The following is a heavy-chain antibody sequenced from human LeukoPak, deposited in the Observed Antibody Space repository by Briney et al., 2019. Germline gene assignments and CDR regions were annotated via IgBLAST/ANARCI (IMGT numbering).Heavy chain of an antibody. D-gene: IGHD3-3*01. CDR1: GFTFSSYA. V-gene: IGHV3-23*01. J-gene: IGHJ4*02. CDR2: ISGSGGST. CDR3: AKEPSYYDFWSGSNYFDY. Sequence: GSLILSCAASGFTFSSYAMSWVRQAPGKGLEWVSAISGSGGSTYYADSVKGRFTISRDNSKNTLYLQMNSLRAEDTAVYYCAKEPSYYDFWSGSNYFDYWGQETLVTVSS.